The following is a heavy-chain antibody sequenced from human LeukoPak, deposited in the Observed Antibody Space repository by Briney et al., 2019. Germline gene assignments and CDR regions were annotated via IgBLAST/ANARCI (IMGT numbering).Heavy chain of an antibody. J-gene: IGHJ4*02. D-gene: IGHD2-21*01. CDR1: GFTFSSYS. Sequence: PGGSLRLSCAASGFTFSSYSMNWVRQAPGKGLEWVSSISSSSYIYYADSVKGRFTISRDNAKNSLYLQMNSLRAEDTAVYYCARMHKGSNCFDYWGQGTLVTVSS. CDR3: ARMHKGSNCFDY. V-gene: IGHV3-21*01. CDR2: ISSSSYI.